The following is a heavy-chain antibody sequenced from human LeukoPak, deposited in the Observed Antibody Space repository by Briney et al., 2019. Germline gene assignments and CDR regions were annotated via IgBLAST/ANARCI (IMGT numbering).Heavy chain of an antibody. D-gene: IGHD6-13*01. CDR2: TYYRSKWYN. J-gene: IGHJ4*02. CDR3: ARDQFIAAAGTYYFDY. CDR1: GDSVSSNSAA. Sequence: SQTLSLTCAISGDSVSSNSAAWNWIRQSPSRGLEWLGRTYYRSKWYNDYAVSVKSRITINPDTSKNQFSLQLNSVTPEDTAVYYRARDQFIAAAGTYYFDYWGQGTLVTVSS. V-gene: IGHV6-1*01.